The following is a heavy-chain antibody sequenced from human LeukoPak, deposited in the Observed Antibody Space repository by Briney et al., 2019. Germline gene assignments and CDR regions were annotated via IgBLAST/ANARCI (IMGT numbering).Heavy chain of an antibody. CDR1: GFTFSSYG. Sequence: GGSLRLSCAASGFTFSSYGMHWVRQAPGKGLEWVAVISYDGSNKYYADSVKGRFTISRDNSKNTLYLQMNNLRAEDTAVYYCAKTGPMVRGYCSSTSCPNFDYWGQGTLVTVSS. CDR2: ISYDGSNK. J-gene: IGHJ4*02. V-gene: IGHV3-30*18. CDR3: AKTGPMVRGYCSSTSCPNFDY. D-gene: IGHD2-2*01.